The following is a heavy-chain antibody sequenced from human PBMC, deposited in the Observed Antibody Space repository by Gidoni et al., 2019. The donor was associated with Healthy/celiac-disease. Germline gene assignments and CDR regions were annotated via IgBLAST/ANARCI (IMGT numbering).Heavy chain of an antibody. CDR3: AKELKYYDSSGYDY. CDR1: GFPFGDYA. D-gene: IGHD3-22*01. V-gene: IGHV3-9*01. CDR2: ISWNSGII. J-gene: IGHJ4*02. Sequence: EVQLVESGGGLVPAGRSLRLSCAAPGFPFGDYAMHWVRQAPGKGLEWVSGISWNSGIIGYADSVKCRFTISRDNAKNSLYLQMNSLRAEDTALYYCAKELKYYDSSGYDYWGQGTLVTVSS.